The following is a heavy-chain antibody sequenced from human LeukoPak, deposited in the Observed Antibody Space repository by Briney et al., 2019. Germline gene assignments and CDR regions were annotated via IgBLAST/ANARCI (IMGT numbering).Heavy chain of an antibody. J-gene: IGHJ4*02. Sequence: SETLSLTCTVSGGSISSYYWSWIRQPPGKGLEWIGYIYYSGTTNYNPSLKSRVTILVDTSKNQFSLNLSSVTAADTAVYYCAREGYSGSGRDSIYLDNWGQGTLVTVSS. CDR2: IYYSGTT. D-gene: IGHD3-10*01. V-gene: IGHV4-59*12. CDR3: AREGYSGSGRDSIYLDN. CDR1: GGSISSYY.